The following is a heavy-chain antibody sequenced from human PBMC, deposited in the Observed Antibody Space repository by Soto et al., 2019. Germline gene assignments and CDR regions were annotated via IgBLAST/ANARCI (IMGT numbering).Heavy chain of an antibody. Sequence: GGSLRLSCAASGFTFSSYSMNWVRQAPGKGLEWVSSISSSSSYIYYADSVKGRFTISRDNAKNSLYLQMNSLRAKDTAVYYCASNYDILYGYYISYWGQGXLVTVSS. CDR3: ASNYDILYGYYISY. D-gene: IGHD3-9*01. V-gene: IGHV3-21*01. CDR1: GFTFSSYS. J-gene: IGHJ4*01. CDR2: ISSSSSYI.